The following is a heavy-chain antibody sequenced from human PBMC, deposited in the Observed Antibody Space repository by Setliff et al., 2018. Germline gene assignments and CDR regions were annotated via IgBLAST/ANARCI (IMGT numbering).Heavy chain of an antibody. CDR3: ARHYSNYVAQDDAFDI. J-gene: IGHJ3*02. V-gene: IGHV5-51*01. CDR2: IYPGDSDT. Sequence: GESLKISCKGSGYSFTSYWIGWVRQMPGKGLEWMGIIYPGDSDTRYSPSFQGQVTISADKSISTAYLQWSSLKASDTAMYYCARHYSNYVAQDDAFDIWGQGTVVTVSS. D-gene: IGHD4-4*01. CDR1: GYSFTSYW.